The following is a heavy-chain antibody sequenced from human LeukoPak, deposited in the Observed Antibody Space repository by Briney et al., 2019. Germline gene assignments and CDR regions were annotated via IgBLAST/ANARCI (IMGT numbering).Heavy chain of an antibody. D-gene: IGHD4-23*01. V-gene: IGHV3-23*01. CDR3: AKAPGMGGNPDYYYYYMDV. Sequence: PGGSLRLSCAASGFTFSSYAMSWVRQAPGKGLEWVSAISGSGGSTYYADSVKGRFTISRDNSKNTLYLQMNSLRAEDTAVYYCAKAPGMGGNPDYYYYYMDVWGKGTTVTVSS. CDR2: ISGSGGST. J-gene: IGHJ6*03. CDR1: GFTFSSYA.